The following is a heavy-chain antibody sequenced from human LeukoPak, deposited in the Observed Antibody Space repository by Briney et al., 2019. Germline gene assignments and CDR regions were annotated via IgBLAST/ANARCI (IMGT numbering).Heavy chain of an antibody. CDR2: ASYSGNT. Sequence: PSETLSLTCTVCGASISSSTYYWGGIRQLPGKGREWFGSASYSGNTYYNPSRKSRVTILLDTANNEFSLKMTSVTAADTAVYYCARDQYYAVSTYYEIDYWGQGNLVTVSS. CDR3: ARDQYYAVSTYYEIDY. CDR1: GASISSSTYY. J-gene: IGHJ4*02. D-gene: IGHD3-22*01. V-gene: IGHV4-39*07.